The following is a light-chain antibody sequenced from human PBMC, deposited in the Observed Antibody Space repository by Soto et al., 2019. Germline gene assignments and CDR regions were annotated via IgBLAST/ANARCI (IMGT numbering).Light chain of an antibody. CDR3: QEYNRFSSWT. J-gene: IGKJ1*01. V-gene: IGKV1-5*01. Sequence: DIQMTQSPSSLSASVGDRVTITCRASQGISSWLAWYQKKPGKAPKVLIWNASTLQRGVPSRFSGSGSGTEFTLTISSLLPDDFATYYCQEYNRFSSWTFGQGTKVDIK. CDR1: QGISSW. CDR2: NAS.